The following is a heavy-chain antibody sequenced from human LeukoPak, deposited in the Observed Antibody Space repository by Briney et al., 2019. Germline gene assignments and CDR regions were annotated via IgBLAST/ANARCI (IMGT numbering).Heavy chain of an antibody. Sequence: GGSLRLSCAASGFTFSSYGMHWVRQAPGKGLEWVAVISYDGSNKYYADSVKGRFTISRDNSKNTLYLQMNSLRAEDTAVYYCARQHCSGGDCYFFDWGQGTLVTVSS. CDR2: ISYDGSNK. J-gene: IGHJ4*02. CDR3: ARQHCSGGDCYFFD. CDR1: GFTFSSYG. V-gene: IGHV3-30*03. D-gene: IGHD2-15*01.